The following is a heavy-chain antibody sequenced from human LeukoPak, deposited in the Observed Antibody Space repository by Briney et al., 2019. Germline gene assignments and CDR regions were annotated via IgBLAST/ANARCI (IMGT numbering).Heavy chain of an antibody. Sequence: GGSLRLSCAASGFTFSSCAVSWVRQAPGKELEWVSTVSTNGGSTYYADSVKGRFTISRDNSMNTLFLQTNSLRAEDTAVYYCAGSPKYSSSWYEYFEHWGQGALVTVSS. J-gene: IGHJ1*01. CDR1: GFTFSSCA. D-gene: IGHD6-13*01. CDR2: VSTNGGST. CDR3: AGSPKYSSSWYEYFEH. V-gene: IGHV3-23*01.